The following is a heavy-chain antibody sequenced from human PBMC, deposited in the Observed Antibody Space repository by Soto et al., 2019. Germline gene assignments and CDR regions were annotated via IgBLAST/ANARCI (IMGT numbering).Heavy chain of an antibody. V-gene: IGHV3-7*01. Sequence: XGSLRLSCAASGFTFSSYWMSWVRQAPGKGLEWVANIKQDGSEKYYVDSVKGRFTISRDNAKNSLYLQMNSLRAEDTAVYYCARKDTAMGHDAFDIWGQGTMVTVSS. CDR1: GFTFSSYW. CDR3: ARKDTAMGHDAFDI. CDR2: IKQDGSEK. J-gene: IGHJ3*02. D-gene: IGHD5-18*01.